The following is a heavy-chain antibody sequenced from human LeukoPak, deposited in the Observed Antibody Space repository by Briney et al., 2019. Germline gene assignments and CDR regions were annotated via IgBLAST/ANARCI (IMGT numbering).Heavy chain of an antibody. Sequence: GRSLRLSCAASGFTFSTHGMHWVRQAPGKGLEWVAVIWYDGSNKYYADSVKGRFTISRDDSKNTLYLQMNSLRVEDTAVYYCARLTLSGQLDYWGQGTLVTVSS. CDR2: IWYDGSNK. D-gene: IGHD1-1*01. V-gene: IGHV3-33*01. CDR3: ARLTLSGQLDY. J-gene: IGHJ4*02. CDR1: GFTFSTHG.